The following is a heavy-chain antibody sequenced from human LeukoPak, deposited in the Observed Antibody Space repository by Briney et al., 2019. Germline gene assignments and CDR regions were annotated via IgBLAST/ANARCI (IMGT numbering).Heavy chain of an antibody. V-gene: IGHV3-11*03. CDR3: ARHPDGSLSLDY. J-gene: IGHJ4*02. Sequence: GGSLRLSCVASGFSFSDYYMSWIRQAPGKGLEWVSYISSSGSHTNYADSMTGRFTISRNNAKKSLHLQMNSLRAEDTAVYYCARHPDGSLSLDYWGQGTLVTVSS. D-gene: IGHD1-26*01. CDR1: GFSFSDYY. CDR2: ISSSGSHT.